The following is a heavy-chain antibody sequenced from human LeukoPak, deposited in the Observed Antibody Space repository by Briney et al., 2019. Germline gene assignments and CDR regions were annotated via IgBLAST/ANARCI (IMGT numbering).Heavy chain of an antibody. CDR3: TRAVAAADFSPGY. D-gene: IGHD6-13*01. V-gene: IGHV3-64*04. Sequence: PGGSLRLSCSASGFTFSSYAMRWVRQAPGKGLEYVSAISSNGGSTYYADSVKGRFTISRDNAKNSVYLQMNSLRAEDTAVYYCTRAVAAADFSPGYWGQGTLVTVSS. J-gene: IGHJ4*02. CDR1: GFTFSSYA. CDR2: ISSNGGST.